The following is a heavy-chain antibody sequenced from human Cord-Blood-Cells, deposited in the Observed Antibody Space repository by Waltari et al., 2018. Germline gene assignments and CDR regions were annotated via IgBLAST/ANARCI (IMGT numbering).Heavy chain of an antibody. Sequence: QVQLVQSGAEVKKPGASVKVSCKVSGDTLTELSMHWVRQDPGKGLEWMGGFDPEDGETIYAQKFQGRVTMTEDTSTDTAYMELSSLRSEDTAVYYCATSLHSSWYGDYYYYYGMDVWGQGTTVTVSS. J-gene: IGHJ6*02. CDR1: GDTLTELS. V-gene: IGHV1-24*01. CDR3: ATSLHSSWYGDYYYYYGMDV. CDR2: FDPEDGET. D-gene: IGHD6-13*01.